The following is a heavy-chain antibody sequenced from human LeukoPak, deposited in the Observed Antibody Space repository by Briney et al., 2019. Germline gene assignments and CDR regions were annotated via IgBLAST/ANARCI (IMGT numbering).Heavy chain of an antibody. CDR2: INWNGGST. D-gene: IGHD2-2*01. J-gene: IGHJ6*03. Sequence: GGSLRLSCAASGFTFDDYGMTWVRQAPGKGLEWVSAINWNGGSTGYADSVKGRFTISRDNSKNTLYQQMNSLRAEDTAVYYCAKGTHYMDVWGKGTTVTVSS. V-gene: IGHV3-20*04. CDR1: GFTFDDYG. CDR3: AKGTHYMDV.